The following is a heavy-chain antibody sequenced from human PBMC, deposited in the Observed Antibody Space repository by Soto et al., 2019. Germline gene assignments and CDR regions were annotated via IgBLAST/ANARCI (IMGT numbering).Heavy chain of an antibody. CDR1: GYTFTTSW. CDR2: IYPGDSDT. J-gene: IGHJ6*02. Sequence: RESQKIACKGSGYTFTTSWIVWVLQMPGKGLEWMGIIYPGDSDTRYSPSFQGQVTISADKSIGTAYLQWSSLEASETAMYNCTRSGYSSHGMDVWGQG. CDR3: TRSGYSSHGMDV. D-gene: IGHD2-2*03. V-gene: IGHV5-51*01.